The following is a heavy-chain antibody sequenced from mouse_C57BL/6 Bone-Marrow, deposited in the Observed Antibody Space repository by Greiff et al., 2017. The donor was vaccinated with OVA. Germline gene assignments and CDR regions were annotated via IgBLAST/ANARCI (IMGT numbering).Heavy chain of an antibody. CDR1: GYAFTNYL. CDR2: TNPGSGGT. Sequence: QVQLQQSGAELVRPGTSVKVSCKASGYAFTNYLIEWVKQRPGQGLEWLGVTNPGSGGTNYNEKFKGKATLTADKSSSTAYMQLSSLTSEDAAVYFCARSSGYWGQGTTLTVSS. J-gene: IGHJ2*01. CDR3: ARSSGY. V-gene: IGHV1-54*01.